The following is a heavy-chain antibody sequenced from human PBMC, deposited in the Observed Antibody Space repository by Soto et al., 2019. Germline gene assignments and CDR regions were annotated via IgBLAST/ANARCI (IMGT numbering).Heavy chain of an antibody. V-gene: IGHV2-5*02. D-gene: IGHD2-15*01. J-gene: IGHJ5*02. CDR1: GFSLTITEVG. Sequence: SGPTLVNPTRTLTLTCTFSGFSLTITEVGVGWIRQPPGKALEWLALIYSDDDKYYSPSLKSRLTITKDTSKDQVVLTMTNMDPVDTGTYYCARRPSGASLRRFDPWGQGILVTVSS. CDR3: ARRPSGASLRRFDP. CDR2: IYSDDDK.